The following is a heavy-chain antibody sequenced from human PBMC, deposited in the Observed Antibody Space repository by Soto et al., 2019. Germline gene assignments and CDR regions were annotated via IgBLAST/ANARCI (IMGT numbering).Heavy chain of an antibody. J-gene: IGHJ6*03. CDR3: ARVGTGTTRRYYYYYMDV. V-gene: IGHV4-4*02. CDR1: SGSISSSNW. CDR2: IYHSGST. D-gene: IGHD1-1*01. Sequence: QVQLQESGPGLVKPSGTLSLTCAVSSGSISSSNWWSWVRQPPGKGLEWIGEIYHSGSTNYNPSLKSRVTRSVDKSKNQFSLKLSSVTAADTAVYYCARVGTGTTRRYYYYYMDVWGKGTTVTVSS.